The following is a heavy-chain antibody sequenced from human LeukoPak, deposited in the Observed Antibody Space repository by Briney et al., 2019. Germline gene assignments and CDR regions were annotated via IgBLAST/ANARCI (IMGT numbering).Heavy chain of an antibody. Sequence: GGSLRLSCVASGFTFSTYEMIWVRQAPGKGLEGVACIIVSGSTMYYADSVKGRFTISRDNAKNSLYLQMNSLRAEDTAIYYCARVGYTSGWYYFDYWGQGTLVTVSS. CDR2: IIVSGSTM. J-gene: IGHJ4*02. V-gene: IGHV3-48*03. CDR1: GFTFSTYE. CDR3: ARVGYTSGWYYFDY. D-gene: IGHD6-19*01.